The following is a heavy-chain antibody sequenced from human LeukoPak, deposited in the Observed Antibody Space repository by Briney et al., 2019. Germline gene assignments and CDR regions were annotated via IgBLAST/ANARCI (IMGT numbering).Heavy chain of an antibody. CDR3: ARLANYDFWSGPYPHDAFDI. J-gene: IGHJ3*02. CDR2: IYYSGST. CDR1: GGSLRSYY. D-gene: IGHD3-3*01. Sequence: SETLSLTCTVSGGSLRSYYWSWIRQPPAKELELVGYIYYSGSTNYNPSLKSRVTISVDTSKSQFSLKLSSVTAADTAVYYCARLANYDFWSGPYPHDAFDIWGQGTMVTVSS. V-gene: IGHV4-59*08.